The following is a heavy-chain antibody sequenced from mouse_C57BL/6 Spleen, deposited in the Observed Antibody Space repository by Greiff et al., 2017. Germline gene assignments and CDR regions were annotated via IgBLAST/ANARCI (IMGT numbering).Heavy chain of an antibody. Sequence: VQLQQSGAELARPGASVKMSCKASGYTFTSSTMHWVKQRPGQGLEWIGYINPSSGYTKYNQKFKDKATLTADKSSSTAYMQLSRLTSEDSAVYYGARERGFLLLSWDYWGQGTSVTVSS. CDR1: GYTFTSST. CDR3: ARERGFLLLSWDY. D-gene: IGHD1-1*01. J-gene: IGHJ4*01. V-gene: IGHV1-4*01. CDR2: INPSSGYT.